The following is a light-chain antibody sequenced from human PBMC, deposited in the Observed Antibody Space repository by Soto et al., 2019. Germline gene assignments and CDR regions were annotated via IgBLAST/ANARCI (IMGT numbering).Light chain of an antibody. CDR2: LNSDGSH. CDR3: QTWGTGIPWV. CDR1: SGHSSYA. Sequence: QPVLTQSPSASASLGVSVKLTCTLSSGHSSYAIAWHQQQPEKGPRYLMKLNSDGSHSKGDGIPDRFSGSSSGAERYLTISSLQSEDEADYYCQTWGTGIPWVFGGGTKVTVL. V-gene: IGLV4-69*01. J-gene: IGLJ3*02.